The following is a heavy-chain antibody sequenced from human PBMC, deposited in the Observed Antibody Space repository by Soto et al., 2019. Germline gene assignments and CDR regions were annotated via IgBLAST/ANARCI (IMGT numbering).Heavy chain of an antibody. J-gene: IGHJ3*02. D-gene: IGHD2-15*01. CDR2: FYPGDSTS. CDR3: ARIIGYCRNNDCSWTFDI. CDR1: GYSFIGYG. V-gene: IGHV5-51*01. Sequence: GESLKISCNTFGYSFIGYGVAWVRQLPWKGLEWMGTFYPGDSTSTYSPSFQGQVTISVDKSISTAYLQLSSLKASDTAMYYCARIIGYCRNNDCSWTFDIWGQGTMVTVS.